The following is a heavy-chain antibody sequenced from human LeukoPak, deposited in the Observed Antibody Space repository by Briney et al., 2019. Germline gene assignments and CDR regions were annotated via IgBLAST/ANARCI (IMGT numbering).Heavy chain of an antibody. D-gene: IGHD6-13*01. Sequence: PGRSLRLSCAASGFTFSSYAMSWVRQAPGKGLEWVSTISGSGGSTYYADSVKGRFTISRDNSRTTLYLQMNSLRAEDTAVYYCAKDRAAPATPYNWFDPWGQGTLVTVSS. V-gene: IGHV3-23*01. CDR1: GFTFSSYA. CDR2: ISGSGGST. CDR3: AKDRAAPATPYNWFDP. J-gene: IGHJ5*02.